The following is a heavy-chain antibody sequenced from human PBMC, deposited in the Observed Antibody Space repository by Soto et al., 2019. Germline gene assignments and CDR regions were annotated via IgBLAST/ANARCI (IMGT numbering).Heavy chain of an antibody. CDR3: ARGDLNYSDY. V-gene: IGHV4-34*01. Sequence: SETLSLTCAVYGGSFSGYYWSWIRQPPGKGLEWIGEINHSGSTNYNPSLKSRVTISVDTSKNQFSLKLNSVTAADTAVYYCARGDLNYSDYWGQGTLVTVSS. CDR2: INHSGST. J-gene: IGHJ4*02. D-gene: IGHD2-21*01. CDR1: GGSFSGYY.